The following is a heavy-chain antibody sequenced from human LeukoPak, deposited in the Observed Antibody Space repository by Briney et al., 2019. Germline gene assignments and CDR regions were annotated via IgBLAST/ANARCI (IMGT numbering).Heavy chain of an antibody. D-gene: IGHD3/OR15-3a*01. V-gene: IGHV3-21*01. CDR3: ARARGLVIDY. J-gene: IGHJ4*02. Sequence: PGGSLRLSCAASGFTFSSYSMNWVRQAPGKGLEWVSSISSSSSYIYYADSVKGRFTISRGNAKNSLYLQMNSLRAEDTAVYYCARARGLVIDYWGQGTLVTVSS. CDR1: GFTFSSYS. CDR2: ISSSSSYI.